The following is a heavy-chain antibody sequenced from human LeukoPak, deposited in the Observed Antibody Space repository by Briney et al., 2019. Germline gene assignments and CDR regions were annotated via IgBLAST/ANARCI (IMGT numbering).Heavy chain of an antibody. CDR2: ISGSGGST. Sequence: GGSLRLSCAASGFTFSSYAMSWVRQAPGKGLEWLSAISGSGGSTYYADSVKGRFTISRDNSKNTLYLQMNSLRAEDTAVYYCAGRRGSSRTPDDYWGQGTLVTVSS. D-gene: IGHD2-2*01. CDR3: AGRRGSSRTPDDY. CDR1: GFTFSSYA. J-gene: IGHJ4*02. V-gene: IGHV3-23*01.